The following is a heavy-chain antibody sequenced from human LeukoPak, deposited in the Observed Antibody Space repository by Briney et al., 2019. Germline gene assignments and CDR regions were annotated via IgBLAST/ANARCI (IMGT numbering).Heavy chain of an antibody. V-gene: IGHV1-2*06. CDR3: ARTAGNADLYFDY. CDR2: INPNSGGT. CDR1: GYTFTGYY. Sequence: ASVKVSCKASGYTFTGYYMHWVRQAPGQGLEWMGRINPNSGGTNYAQKFQGRVTMTRDTSISTAYMELSRLRSDDTAVYYCARTAGNADLYFDYLGQGTLVTVSS. D-gene: IGHD6-13*01. J-gene: IGHJ4*02.